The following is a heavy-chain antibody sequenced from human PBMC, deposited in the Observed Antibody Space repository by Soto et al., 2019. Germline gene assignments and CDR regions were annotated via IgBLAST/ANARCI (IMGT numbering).Heavy chain of an antibody. J-gene: IGHJ6*02. CDR1: GFTFSSYA. CDR3: AKLGMGSSSPNYYYGMDV. D-gene: IGHD6-6*01. CDR2: ISGSGGST. V-gene: IGHV3-23*01. Sequence: GGSLRLSCAASGFTFSSYAMSWVRQAPGKGLEWVSAISGSGGSTYYADSVKGRFTISRDNSKNTLYLQMNSLRAEDTAVYYCAKLGMGSSSPNYYYGMDVWGQGTTVTVSS.